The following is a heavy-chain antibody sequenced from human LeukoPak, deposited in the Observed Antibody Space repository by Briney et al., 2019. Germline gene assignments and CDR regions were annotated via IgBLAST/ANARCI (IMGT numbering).Heavy chain of an antibody. CDR2: IYSGGST. CDR1: GFTVSSNY. J-gene: IGHJ6*03. CDR3: ARLPNGYYYYMDV. V-gene: IGHV3-66*02. Sequence: PGGSLTLSCAASGFTVSSNYMSWVRQAPGKGLEWVSVIYSGGSTYYADSVKGRFTISRDNSKNTLYLQMNSLRAEDTAVYYCARLPNGYYYYMDVWGKGTTVTVSS. D-gene: IGHD1-26*01.